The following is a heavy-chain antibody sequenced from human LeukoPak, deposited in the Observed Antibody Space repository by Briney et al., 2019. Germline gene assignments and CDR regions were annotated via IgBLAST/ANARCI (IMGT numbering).Heavy chain of an antibody. J-gene: IGHJ4*02. CDR1: GGTFSSAA. V-gene: IGHV1-69*05. Sequence: SVKVSCKASGGTFSSAAINWVRQAPGHGLEWMGGFIPLLGTANYAQRFQGRFTITTDESTSTAYMDLSSLRADDTAVYYCARGLWIQECDYWGQGTPVTVSS. CDR3: ARGLWIQECDY. CDR2: FIPLLGTA. D-gene: IGHD5-18*01.